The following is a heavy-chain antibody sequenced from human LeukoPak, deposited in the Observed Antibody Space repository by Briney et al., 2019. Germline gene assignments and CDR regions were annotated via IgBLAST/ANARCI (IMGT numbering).Heavy chain of an antibody. CDR2: ITGGGRST. CDR3: AKWGDYDVLTGYYVSDY. D-gene: IGHD3-9*01. CDR1: GFTFSNYA. J-gene: IGHJ4*02. V-gene: IGHV3-23*01. Sequence: GGSLRLSCGASGFTFSNYAMSWVHQAPGKGLEWVSAITGGGRSTYYADSVKGRFTISRDNSKNTLYLQMNSPRTEDTAVYYCAKWGDYDVLTGYYVSDYWGQGTLVTVSS.